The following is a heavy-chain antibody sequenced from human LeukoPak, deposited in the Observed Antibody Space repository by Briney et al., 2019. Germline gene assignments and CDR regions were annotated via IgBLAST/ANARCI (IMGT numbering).Heavy chain of an antibody. J-gene: IGHJ4*02. Sequence: GESLKISCQGSGDNFNMCWIGWVRQMPGKGPEWMGIIYPGDSDTRYSPSFQGQISISADKSIATAYLQWNSLTASDSAIYYCARLMAEGTFDYWGQGTLVTVSS. CDR2: IYPGDSDT. CDR3: ARLMAEGTFDY. D-gene: IGHD1-1*01. CDR1: GDNFNMCW. V-gene: IGHV5-51*01.